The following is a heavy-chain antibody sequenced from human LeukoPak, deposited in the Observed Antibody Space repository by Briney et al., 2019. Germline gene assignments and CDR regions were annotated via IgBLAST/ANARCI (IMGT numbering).Heavy chain of an antibody. CDR3: ARVGVRGRNDAFDI. CDR1: GFTFSDYY. CDR2: ISSSGSTI. Sequence: GGSLRLSRAASGFTFSDYYMSWIRQAPGKGLEWVSYISSSGSTIYYADSVKGRFTISRDNAKNSLYLQMNSLRAEDTAVYYCARVGVRGRNDAFDIWGQGTMVTVSS. J-gene: IGHJ3*02. D-gene: IGHD3-10*01. V-gene: IGHV3-11*01.